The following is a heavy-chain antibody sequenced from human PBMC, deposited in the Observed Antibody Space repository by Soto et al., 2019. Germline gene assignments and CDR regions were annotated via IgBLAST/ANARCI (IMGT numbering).Heavy chain of an antibody. CDR2: VYTSGST. CDR3: ARQRPPVLRRQPDAFDI. J-gene: IGHJ3*02. D-gene: IGHD4-17*01. Sequence: QLQLQESGPGLVKPSETLSLTCSVSGGSISNSYYWGWIRQPPGKGPEWIGSVYTSGSTYHNPSRKSRVSLSVDTTKTQFSLKLTSLTDADTAVNYCARQRPPVLRRQPDAFDIWGPGIVVIVSS. V-gene: IGHV4-39*01. CDR1: GGSISNSYY.